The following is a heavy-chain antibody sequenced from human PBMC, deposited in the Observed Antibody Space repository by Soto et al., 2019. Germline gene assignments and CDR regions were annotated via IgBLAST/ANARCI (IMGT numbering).Heavy chain of an antibody. CDR2: IYSGGST. CDR1: GFTVSDNY. V-gene: IGHV3-53*04. D-gene: IGHD3-9*01. J-gene: IGHJ2*01. CDR3: ARESGYTYWYLDL. Sequence: PGGSLRLSCAASGFTVSDNYMSWVRQAPGKGLEWVSVIYSGGSTYYADSVKGRFTISRHNSNNTLYLQMNSLRAEDTAVYYCARESGYTYWYLDLWGRGTLVTVSS.